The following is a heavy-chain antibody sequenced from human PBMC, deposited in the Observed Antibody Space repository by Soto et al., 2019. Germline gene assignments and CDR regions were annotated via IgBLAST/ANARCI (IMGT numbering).Heavy chain of an antibody. CDR3: AAVLEWPNNWFDP. J-gene: IGHJ5*02. CDR2: IVVGSGNT. Sequence: SVKVSCKASGFTFTSSAVQWVRQARGQRLEWIGWIVVGSGNTNYAQKFQERVTITRDMSTSTAYMELSSLRSEDTAVYYCAAVLEWPNNWFDPWGQGTLVTVSS. CDR1: GFTFTSSA. V-gene: IGHV1-58*01. D-gene: IGHD3-3*01.